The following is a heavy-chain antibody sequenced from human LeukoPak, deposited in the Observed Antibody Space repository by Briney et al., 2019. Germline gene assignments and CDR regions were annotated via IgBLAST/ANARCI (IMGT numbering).Heavy chain of an antibody. V-gene: IGHV3-7*01. J-gene: IGHJ4*02. D-gene: IGHD2-8*02. Sequence: PGGSLRLSCAASGFTFSDYWMTWVRQATGRGLEWVAVIKQDGSDKYYVDSLKGRFTISRDNAKNSLYLQMNSLRAEDTAVYYCARGVPTGVDYFDYWGQGTLVTVSS. CDR2: IKQDGSDK. CDR1: GFTFSDYW. CDR3: ARGVPTGVDYFDY.